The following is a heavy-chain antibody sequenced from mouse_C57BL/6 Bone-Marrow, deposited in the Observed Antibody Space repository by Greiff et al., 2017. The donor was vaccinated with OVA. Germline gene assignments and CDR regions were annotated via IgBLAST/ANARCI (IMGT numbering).Heavy chain of an antibody. J-gene: IGHJ3*01. CDR2: IDPSDSET. CDR3: ARGVYAWFAY. Sequence: QVQLQQPGAELVRPGSSVKLSCKASGYTFTSYRMHWVKQRPIQGLEWIGNIDPSDSETHYNQKFKDKATLTVDKSSSTAYMQLSSLTSEDSAVYYCARGVYAWFAYWGQGTLVTVSA. V-gene: IGHV1-52*01. D-gene: IGHD1-3*01. CDR1: GYTFTSYR.